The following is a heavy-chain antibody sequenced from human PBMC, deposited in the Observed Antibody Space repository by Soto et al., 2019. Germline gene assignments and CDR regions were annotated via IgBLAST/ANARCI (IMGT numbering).Heavy chain of an antibody. CDR1: GFTFSNYW. CDR2: IKSDGSIT. J-gene: IGHJ4*02. D-gene: IGHD1-26*01. V-gene: IGHV3-74*01. CDR3: VRASGNYFFDY. Sequence: PGGSLRLSCAVSGFTFSNYWMHWVRQAPGKGLVWVSRIKSDGSITTYADSVKGRFTISRDNAKNTLYLQMNNVRAEDTAVYYCVRASGNYFFDYWGQGTLVTVSS.